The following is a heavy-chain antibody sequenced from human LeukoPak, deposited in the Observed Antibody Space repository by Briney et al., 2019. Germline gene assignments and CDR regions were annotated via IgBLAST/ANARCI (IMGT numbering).Heavy chain of an antibody. CDR2: ISSSGSTI. Sequence: GGSLRLSCAASGFTFSDYYMSWIRQAPGKVLEWVSYISSSGSTIYYADSVKGRFTISRDNAKNSLYLQMNSLRAEDTAVYYCARDHPDYGDYVGFDPWGQGTLVTVSS. CDR3: ARDHPDYGDYVGFDP. CDR1: GFTFSDYY. V-gene: IGHV3-11*01. D-gene: IGHD4-17*01. J-gene: IGHJ5*02.